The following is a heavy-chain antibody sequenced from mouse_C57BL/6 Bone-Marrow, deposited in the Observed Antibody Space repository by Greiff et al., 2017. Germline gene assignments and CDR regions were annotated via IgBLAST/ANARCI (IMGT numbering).Heavy chain of an antibody. CDR3: ARSSYYYGSLFAY. Sequence: EVKVEESGGGLVKPGGSLKLSCAASGFTFSSYAMSWVRQTPEKRLEWVATISDGGSYTYYPDNVKGRFTISRDNAKNNLYLQMSHLKSEDTAMYYCARSSYYYGSLFAYWGQGTLVTVSA. CDR2: ISDGGSYT. CDR1: GFTFSSYA. V-gene: IGHV5-4*03. D-gene: IGHD1-1*01. J-gene: IGHJ3*01.